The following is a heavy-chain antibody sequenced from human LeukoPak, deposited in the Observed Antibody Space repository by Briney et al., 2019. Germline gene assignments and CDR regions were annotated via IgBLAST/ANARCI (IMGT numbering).Heavy chain of an antibody. D-gene: IGHD3-10*01. CDR1: GFSFTTYW. J-gene: IGHJ4*02. Sequence: GESLRLSCAASGFSFTTYWMGWVRQAPGKGLEWVANINQDGTEKYYVDSVRGRFTISRDNAKNSLYLQMHSLRVEDTAVYYCAKLAKYFYGWETYYFFEHWGQGTPVTASS. CDR2: INQDGTEK. V-gene: IGHV3-7*01. CDR3: AKLAKYFYGWETYYFFEH.